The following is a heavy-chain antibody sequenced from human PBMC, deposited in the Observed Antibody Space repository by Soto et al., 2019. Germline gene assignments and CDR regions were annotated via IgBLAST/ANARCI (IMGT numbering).Heavy chain of an antibody. Sequence: QVQLVQSGAEVKKPGSSVKVSCKASGGTFSSYAISWVRQAPGQGLEWMGEIIPIFGTANYAQKFQGIVTITADESTSTAYMEMSSLRSEDTAVYYCASLKVVVTASGYFQHWGQGTLFTVSS. CDR1: GGTFSSYA. CDR2: IIPIFGTA. V-gene: IGHV1-69*01. D-gene: IGHD2-21*02. CDR3: ASLKVVVTASGYFQH. J-gene: IGHJ1*01.